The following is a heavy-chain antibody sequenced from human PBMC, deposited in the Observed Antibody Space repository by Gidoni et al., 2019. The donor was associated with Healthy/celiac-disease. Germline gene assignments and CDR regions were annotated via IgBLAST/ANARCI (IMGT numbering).Heavy chain of an antibody. V-gene: IGHV5-51*03. CDR3: ARPRYSSIKTGSYGMDV. CDR2: IYPGDSDT. Sequence: EVQLVQSGSVVKKPGESLHISCQVSGYSFTSYWIGWVRQMPGKGLEWMGIIYPGDSDTRYRPSFQGQVTISADKSISTAYLQWSSLKASDTAMYYCARPRYSSIKTGSYGMDVWGQGTTVTVSS. CDR1: GYSFTSYW. J-gene: IGHJ6*02. D-gene: IGHD6-13*01.